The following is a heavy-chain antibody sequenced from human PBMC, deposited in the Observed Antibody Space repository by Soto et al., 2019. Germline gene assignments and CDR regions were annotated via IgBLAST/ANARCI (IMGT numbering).Heavy chain of an antibody. J-gene: IGHJ5*02. Sequence: SETLSLTCTVSGGSISSYYWSWIRQPPGKGLEWIGYIYYSGSTNYNPSLKSRVTISVDTSKNQFSLKLSSVTAADTAVYYCARMQYYDFWSGYYWGFDPWGQGTLVTVSS. CDR2: IYYSGST. D-gene: IGHD3-3*01. CDR3: ARMQYYDFWSGYYWGFDP. CDR1: GGSISSYY. V-gene: IGHV4-59*08.